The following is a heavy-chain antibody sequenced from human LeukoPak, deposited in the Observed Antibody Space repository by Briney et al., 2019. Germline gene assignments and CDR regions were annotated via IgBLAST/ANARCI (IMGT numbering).Heavy chain of an antibody. D-gene: IGHD2-2*01. J-gene: IGHJ2*01. CDR2: ISSSSSTI. CDR3: ASAMNFGHFDL. CDR1: GFTFSSYS. V-gene: IGHV3-48*01. Sequence: PGGSLRLSCAASGFTFSSYSMNWVRQAPGKGLEWVSYISSSSSTIYYADSVKGRFTISRDNAKNSLYLQMNSLRAEDTAIYYCASAMNFGHFDLWGRGTLVTVSS.